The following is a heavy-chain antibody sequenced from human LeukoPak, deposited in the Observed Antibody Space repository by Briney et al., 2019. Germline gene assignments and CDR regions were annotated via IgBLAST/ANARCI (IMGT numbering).Heavy chain of an antibody. Sequence: GGSLRLSCAASGFTFSSYSMNWVRQAPGKGLEWVSSISSSSSYIYYADSVKGRFTASRDNSKNTLYLQMNSLRAEDTAIYYCTKAPVNSCLGAFCYPFDSWGQGTLVTVSS. J-gene: IGHJ4*02. CDR2: ISSSSSYI. CDR3: TKAPVNSCLGAFCYPFDS. CDR1: GFTFSSYS. V-gene: IGHV3-21*03. D-gene: IGHD2-15*01.